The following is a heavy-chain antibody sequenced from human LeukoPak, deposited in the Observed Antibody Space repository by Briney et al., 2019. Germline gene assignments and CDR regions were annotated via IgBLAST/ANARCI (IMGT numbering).Heavy chain of an antibody. D-gene: IGHD1-1*01. J-gene: IGHJ5*02. CDR3: AQGRAGGWNGGDR. CDR1: GFTFSSCA. V-gene: IGHV3-23*01. Sequence: GGSLRLSCVVSGFTFSSCAITWVRQAAGKGLEWVSPIRGGGGGTTYYAESVKGQFTISGDNSKNTVYLQKHSLRAEDTAIYFCAQGRAGGWNGGDRWGQGTLVTVSS. CDR2: IRGGGGGTT.